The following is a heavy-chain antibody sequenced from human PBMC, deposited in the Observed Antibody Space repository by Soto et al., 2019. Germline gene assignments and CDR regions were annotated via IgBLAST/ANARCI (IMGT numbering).Heavy chain of an antibody. D-gene: IGHD4-17*01. CDR1: GVSISNDVYY. CDR3: ARQEYGDYVFLDY. V-gene: IGHV4-31*03. J-gene: IGHJ4*02. CDR2: IYYTGST. Sequence: QVQLQESGPGLVKPSQTLSLTCTVSGVSISNDVYYWTWIRQYPGKGLEWVGYIYYTGSTYYNPSLTSRVMMSADTSKNQFSLKLSSVTAADTAVYYCARQEYGDYVFLDYWGQGTLVTVSS.